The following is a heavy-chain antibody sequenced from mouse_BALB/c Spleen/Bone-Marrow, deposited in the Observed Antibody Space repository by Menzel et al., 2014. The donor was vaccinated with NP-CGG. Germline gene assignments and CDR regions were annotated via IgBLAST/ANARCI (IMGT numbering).Heavy chain of an antibody. CDR1: GYSIXSGYY. Sequence: EVQLVESGPGLVKPSQSLSLTCSVTGYSIXSGYYWNWIRQFPGNKLEWMGYISYDGSNNYNPSLKNRISITRDTSKNQYILKLSSVTTEDTATYYCARGEGWHYFDYWGQGTTLTVSS. J-gene: IGHJ2*01. D-gene: IGHD2-3*01. V-gene: IGHV3-6*02. CDR3: ARGEGWHYFDY. CDR2: ISYDGSN.